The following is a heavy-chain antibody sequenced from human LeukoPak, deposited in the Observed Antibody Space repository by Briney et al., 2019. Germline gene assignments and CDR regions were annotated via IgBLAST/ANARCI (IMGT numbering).Heavy chain of an antibody. J-gene: IGHJ5*02. Sequence: ASVKVSCKASGYTFTNYYVHWVRQAPGQGLEWVGWIKPNNGGTNYAQKFQGRVTMTRDTSISTAYMELSRLRSDDTAVYYCARARGDIVVVPAAIWFDPWGQGTLVTVSS. CDR1: GYTFTNYY. V-gene: IGHV1-2*02. CDR2: IKPNNGGT. CDR3: ARARGDIVVVPAAIWFDP. D-gene: IGHD2-2*01.